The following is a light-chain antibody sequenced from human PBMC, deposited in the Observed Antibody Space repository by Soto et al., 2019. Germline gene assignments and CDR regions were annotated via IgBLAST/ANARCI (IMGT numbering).Light chain of an antibody. CDR3: QQYDSSPRT. J-gene: IGKJ1*01. V-gene: IGKV3-20*01. CDR1: HSVSSSY. Sequence: EIVLTQSPGTLSLSPGERATLSCRASHSVSSSYLAWYQQKPGQAPSLLISGASNRATGIPDRFSGSGSGTDFTLTISRLEPEDFAVYYCQQYDSSPRTFGQGTKVEI. CDR2: GAS.